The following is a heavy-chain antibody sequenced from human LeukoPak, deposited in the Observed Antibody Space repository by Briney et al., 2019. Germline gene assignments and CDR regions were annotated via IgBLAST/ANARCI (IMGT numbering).Heavy chain of an antibody. CDR2: IYYSGST. CDR1: GGSIISSAYY. D-gene: IGHD6-19*01. J-gene: IGHJ4*02. CDR3: VRTEVSGGSEDY. Sequence: PSETLSLTCTVSGGSIISSAYYWSWIRQPPGKVLGWIGYIYYSGSTYYNPSLKSRITISLDTSKNQFSLKPSSVTAADTAVYYRVRTEVSGGSEDYRPQGTLVSVSS. V-gene: IGHV4-30-4*08.